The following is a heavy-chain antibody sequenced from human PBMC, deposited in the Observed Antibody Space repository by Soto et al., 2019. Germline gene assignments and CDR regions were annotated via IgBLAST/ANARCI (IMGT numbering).Heavy chain of an antibody. Sequence: SVKVSCKDSGYTYTSYARHWVRQAPGQRLEWMGWINAGNGNTKYSQKFQGRVTITRDTSASTAYMELRSLRSDDTAVYYCARGTTVETGSYWGQGTLVTVSS. CDR2: INAGNGNT. V-gene: IGHV1-3*01. CDR1: GYTYTSYA. D-gene: IGHD4-17*01. J-gene: IGHJ4*02. CDR3: ARGTTVETGSY.